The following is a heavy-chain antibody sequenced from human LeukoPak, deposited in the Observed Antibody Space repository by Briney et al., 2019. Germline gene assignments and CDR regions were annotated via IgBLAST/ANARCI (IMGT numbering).Heavy chain of an antibody. CDR3: ARGFESSTSFVSDFDF. CDR2: IIPFLGMT. J-gene: IGHJ4*02. D-gene: IGHD6-13*01. Sequence: SVKVSCKASGGTFSRYGISWVRQAPGRGLEWMGRIIPFLGMTDYARKFQGRVTITADKSTTTAYMELSSLRSEDTAVYFCARGFESSTSFVSDFDFWGQGSLVTVSS. CDR1: GGTFSRYG. V-gene: IGHV1-69*04.